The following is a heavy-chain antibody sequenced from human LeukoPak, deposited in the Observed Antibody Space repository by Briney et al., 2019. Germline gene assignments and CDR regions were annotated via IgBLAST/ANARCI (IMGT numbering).Heavy chain of an antibody. CDR2: IWYDGSNK. J-gene: IGHJ4*02. D-gene: IGHD5-24*01. CDR1: GFTFSSYG. Sequence: QSGGSLRLSCAASGFTFSSYGMHWVRQAPGKGLEWVAAIWYDGSNKYYADSVKGRFTISRDNSKNTLYLQMNSLRAEDTALYYCAREMATIYFDFWGQGTLVTVSS. CDR3: AREMATIYFDF. V-gene: IGHV3-33*08.